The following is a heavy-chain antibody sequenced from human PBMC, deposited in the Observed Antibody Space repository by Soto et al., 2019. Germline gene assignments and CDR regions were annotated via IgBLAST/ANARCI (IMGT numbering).Heavy chain of an antibody. CDR2: IYHSGST. V-gene: IGHV4-34*01. D-gene: IGHD2-2*01. J-gene: IGHJ4*02. CDR3: ARENMDIPAAPGYFDY. CDR1: GGSFSGYS. Sequence: PSETLSLTCAVYGGSFSGYSWSWIRQPPGKGLEWIGEIYHSGSTNYNPSLKSRVTISVDTSKNQFSLKLSSVTAADTAVYYCARENMDIPAAPGYFDYWGQGTLVTVSS.